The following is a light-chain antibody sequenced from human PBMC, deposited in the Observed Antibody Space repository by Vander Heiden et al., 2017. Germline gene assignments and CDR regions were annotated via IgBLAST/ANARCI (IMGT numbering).Light chain of an antibody. CDR2: TTT. J-gene: IGLJ3*02. Sequence: AVPPQPPLTVSPGATVTPTCAASTGAVTRDNGRNWYQQNPGHAPRTLMNTTTPKRSWTPARSSGSRLGGKAAMTLSGVQHEDEADCFGRHNYGGAWVFGEGTKLTVL. CDR3: RHNYGGAWV. V-gene: IGLV7-43*01. CDR1: TGAVTRDNG.